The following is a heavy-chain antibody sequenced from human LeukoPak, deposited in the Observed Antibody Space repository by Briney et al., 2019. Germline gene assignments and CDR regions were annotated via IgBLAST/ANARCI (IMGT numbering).Heavy chain of an antibody. J-gene: IGHJ3*02. D-gene: IGHD4-17*01. V-gene: IGHV3-23*01. CDR1: GFTFSSYA. Sequence: PGGSLRLSCAASGFTFSSYAMSWVRQAPGKGLEWVSAISGSGGSTYYADSVKGRFTISKDNSKNTLYLQMNSLRAEDTAVYYCAKADGDYSDAFDIWGQGTVVTVSS. CDR2: ISGSGGST. CDR3: AKADGDYSDAFDI.